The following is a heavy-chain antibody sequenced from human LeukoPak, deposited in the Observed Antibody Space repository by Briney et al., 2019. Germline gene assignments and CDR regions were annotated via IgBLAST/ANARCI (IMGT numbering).Heavy chain of an antibody. CDR3: AKDIQLST. CDR1: GFTFSVAA. CDR2: IDASGEST. V-gene: IGHV3-23*01. Sequence: GGSLRLSFAASGFTFSVAAMTWVRQAPGKGLEWVSLIDASGESTYYADSVKGRFTISRDNSKNTLSLQMNSLRVEDTAMYFCAKDIQLSTWGLGTMVTVSS. D-gene: IGHD5-24*01. J-gene: IGHJ3*01.